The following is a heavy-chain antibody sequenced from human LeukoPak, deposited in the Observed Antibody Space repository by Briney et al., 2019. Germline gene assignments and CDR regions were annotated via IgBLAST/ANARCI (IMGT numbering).Heavy chain of an antibody. J-gene: IGHJ4*02. CDR3: AKALYDSSGYYYDY. CDR2: ISGSGGST. V-gene: IGHV3-23*01. D-gene: IGHD3-22*01. CDR1: GGSFSGYY. Sequence: PSETLSLTCAVYGGSFSGYYWSWVRQAPGKGLEWVSAISGSGGSTYYADSVKGRFTISRDNSKNTLYLQMNSLRAEDTAVYYCAKALYDSSGYYYDYWGQGTLVTVSS.